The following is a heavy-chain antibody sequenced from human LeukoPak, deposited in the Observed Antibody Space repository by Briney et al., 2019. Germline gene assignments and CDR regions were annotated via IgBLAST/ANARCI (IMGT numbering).Heavy chain of an antibody. CDR2: IWYDASNK. CDR1: GFTFSSFG. CDR3: VRGDYGDYTLFDY. Sequence: GGSLRLSCAASGFTFSSFGMHWVRQAPGKGLEWVAVIWYDASNKYYADSVRGRFTLSRGNSKNTLYLQMNSLRAEDTAVYYCVRGDYGDYTLFDYWGQGTLVIVSS. V-gene: IGHV3-33*01. D-gene: IGHD4-17*01. J-gene: IGHJ4*02.